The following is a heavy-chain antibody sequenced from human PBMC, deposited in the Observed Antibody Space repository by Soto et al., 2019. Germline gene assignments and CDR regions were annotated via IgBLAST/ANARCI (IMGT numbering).Heavy chain of an antibody. Sequence: GSLRLSFAASGFTFSSYTIHWVRQAPGKGLEWVAVISHDGSHKYYAEFVKGRFTISRDNSKNTVYLQTNSLRAEDTAVYYCARAPAPDYGGVGDYWGQGTLVTVSS. CDR1: GFTFSSYT. V-gene: IGHV3-30-3*01. CDR3: ARAPAPDYGGVGDY. D-gene: IGHD4-17*01. CDR2: ISHDGSHK. J-gene: IGHJ4*02.